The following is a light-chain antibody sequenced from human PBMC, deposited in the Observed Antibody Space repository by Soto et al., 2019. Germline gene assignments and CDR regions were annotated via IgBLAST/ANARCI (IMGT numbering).Light chain of an antibody. Sequence: TQDPATLSVSPGERATLSCRSRQSVSSSYLAWYQQKPGQAPRLLIYGASSRATGIPDRFSGSGSGTDFTLTISRLEPEDFAVYYCQQYGSSPWTFGQGTKVDIK. J-gene: IGKJ1*01. CDR2: GAS. CDR3: QQYGSSPWT. CDR1: QSVSSSY. V-gene: IGKV3-20*01.